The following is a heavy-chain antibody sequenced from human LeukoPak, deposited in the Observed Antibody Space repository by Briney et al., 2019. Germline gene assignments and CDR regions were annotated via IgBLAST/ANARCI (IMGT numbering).Heavy chain of an antibody. D-gene: IGHD4-23*01. CDR1: GYTFTIYG. CDR2: ISAYNGNT. Sequence: GAAVRVSCKASGYTFTIYGISWVRQAPGQGLEWMGWISAYNGNTNYAQKLQGRVTMTTDTSTSTAYMELRSVRSDDTAVYYCARDRGSLGYGGKDYWGQGTLVTVSS. V-gene: IGHV1-18*01. J-gene: IGHJ4*02. CDR3: ARDRGSLGYGGKDY.